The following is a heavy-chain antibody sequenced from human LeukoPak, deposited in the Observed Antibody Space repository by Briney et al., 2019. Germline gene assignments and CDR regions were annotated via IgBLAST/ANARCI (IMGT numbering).Heavy chain of an antibody. CDR1: GFTFDDYG. D-gene: IGHD5-24*01. CDR3: AKSGYNRFDY. Sequence: GGSLRLSCAASGFTFDDYGMSWVRQAPGKGLAWVSLIYSGGSTYYADSVKGRFTISRDNSKNTLYLQMNSLRAEDTAVYYCAKSGYNRFDYWGQGTLVTVSS. V-gene: IGHV3-23*03. J-gene: IGHJ4*02. CDR2: IYSGGST.